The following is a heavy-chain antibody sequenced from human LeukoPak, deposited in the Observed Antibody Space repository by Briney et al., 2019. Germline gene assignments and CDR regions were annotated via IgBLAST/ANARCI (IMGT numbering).Heavy chain of an antibody. CDR3: ARVADTGYSSSWYLDY. J-gene: IGHJ4*02. Sequence: SETLSLTCTVSGGSISSYYWSWIRQPPGMGLEWIGYIYYSGSTNYNPSLKSRVTISVDTSKNQFSLKLSSVTAADTAVYYCARVADTGYSSSWYLDYWGQGTLVTVSS. D-gene: IGHD6-13*01. CDR1: GGSISSYY. V-gene: IGHV4-59*01. CDR2: IYYSGST.